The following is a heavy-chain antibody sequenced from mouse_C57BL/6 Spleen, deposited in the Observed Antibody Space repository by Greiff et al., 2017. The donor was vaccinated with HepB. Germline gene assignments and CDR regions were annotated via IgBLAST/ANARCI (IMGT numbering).Heavy chain of an antibody. CDR2: INPSDSYT. CDR3: ARGEPSMDY. Sequence: QVQLQQPGAELVRPGTSVKLSCKASGYTFTSYWMHWVKQRPGQGLEWIGVINPSDSYTNYNQKFKGKATLTVDTSSSTADMQLSSLTSEDTAVYYYARGEPSMDYWGQGTSVTVSS. CDR1: GYTFTSYW. J-gene: IGHJ4*01. V-gene: IGHV1-59*01.